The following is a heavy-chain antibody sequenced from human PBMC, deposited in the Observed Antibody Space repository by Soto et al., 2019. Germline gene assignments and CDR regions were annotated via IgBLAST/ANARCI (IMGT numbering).Heavy chain of an antibody. Sequence: SGPTLVKPTQTLTLTCTFSGFSLSTSGVGVGWIRQPPGKALEWLALIYWDADKRYSTSLKRRLTITKDTSKNQVVLTMNNMDPVDTATYYCAHRRSSDSSIAARRNNGYFDYWGQGTLVTVSA. CDR1: GFSLSTSGVG. V-gene: IGHV2-5*02. CDR2: IYWDADK. D-gene: IGHD6-6*01. CDR3: AHRRSSDSSIAARRNNGYFDY. J-gene: IGHJ4*02.